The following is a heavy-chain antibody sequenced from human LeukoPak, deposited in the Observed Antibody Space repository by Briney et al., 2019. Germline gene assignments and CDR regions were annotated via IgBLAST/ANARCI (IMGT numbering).Heavy chain of an antibody. D-gene: IGHD2-15*01. CDR3: ARGPREVVVAAIQSPYYYYGMDV. CDR1: GGSLSSGGYY. J-gene: IGHJ6*02. Sequence: SETLSLTCTVSGGSLSSGGYYWSWIRQPPGKGLEWIGYIYHSGSTNYNPSLKSRVTISVDTSKNQFSLKLSSVTAADTAVYYCARGPREVVVAAIQSPYYYYGMDVWGQGTTVTVSS. CDR2: IYHSGST. V-gene: IGHV4-30-2*01.